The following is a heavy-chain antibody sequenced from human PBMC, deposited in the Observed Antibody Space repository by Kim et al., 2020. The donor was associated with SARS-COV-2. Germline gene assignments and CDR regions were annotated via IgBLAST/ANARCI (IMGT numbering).Heavy chain of an antibody. CDR3: ARDRGIAAAEVD. D-gene: IGHD6-13*01. CDR2: ISSSSSYI. Sequence: GGSLRLSCAASGFTFSSYSMNWVRQAPGKGLEWVSSISSSSSYIYYADSVKGRFTISRDNAKNSLYLQMNSLRAEDTAVYYCARDRGIAAAEVDWGQGTLVTVSS. CDR1: GFTFSSYS. J-gene: IGHJ4*02. V-gene: IGHV3-21*01.